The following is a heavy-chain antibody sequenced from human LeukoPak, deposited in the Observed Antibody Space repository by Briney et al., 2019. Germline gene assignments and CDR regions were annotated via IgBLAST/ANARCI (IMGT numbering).Heavy chain of an antibody. CDR3: ARGGYYGSGNDFRFDP. J-gene: IGHJ5*02. CDR1: GGSISSYY. D-gene: IGHD3-10*01. Sequence: SETLSLTCTVSGGSISSYYWSWIRQSPGKGLECIGYIHFTGSTNYNPSLKSRVTISVETSKNQFSLKLKSVTAADTAVYYCARGGYYGSGNDFRFDPWGQGTLVTVSS. V-gene: IGHV4-59*01. CDR2: IHFTGST.